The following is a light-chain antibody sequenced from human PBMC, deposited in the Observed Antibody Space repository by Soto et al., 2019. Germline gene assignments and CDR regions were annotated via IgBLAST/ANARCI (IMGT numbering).Light chain of an antibody. Sequence: EIVLTQSPGTLSLSPGERATLSCRASQSVSSSYLAWYRQRPGQAPRLLIYGPSSRATGIPDRFSGSGSGTDFTLTISRLEPEDFAVYYCQQYNTWPRTFGQGTKVDI. CDR2: GPS. J-gene: IGKJ1*01. V-gene: IGKV3-20*01. CDR3: QQYNTWPRT. CDR1: QSVSSSY.